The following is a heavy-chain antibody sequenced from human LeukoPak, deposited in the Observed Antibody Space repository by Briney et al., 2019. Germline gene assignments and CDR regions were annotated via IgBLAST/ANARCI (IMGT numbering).Heavy chain of an antibody. CDR3: AKDRDYIMGIVDY. D-gene: IGHD4/OR15-4a*01. CDR1: GFTFSRNG. CDR2: IWYDGSNE. V-gene: IGHV3-33*06. Sequence: GGSLRLSCAASGFTFSRNGMQWGRQAPGKGLEWVAVIWYDGSNEYYADSVKGRFTVSRDNSKNTMYLQMNSLRAEDTAVYYCAKDRDYIMGIVDYWGQGTLVTVSS. J-gene: IGHJ4*02.